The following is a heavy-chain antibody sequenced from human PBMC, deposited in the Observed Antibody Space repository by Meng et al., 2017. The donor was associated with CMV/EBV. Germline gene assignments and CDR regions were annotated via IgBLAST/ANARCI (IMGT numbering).Heavy chain of an antibody. Sequence: GESLKISCAASGFTFSSYAMHWVRQAPGKGLEWVAVISYDGSNKYYADSVKGRFTISRDNSKNTLYLQMNSLRAEDTAVYYRARDRVTAAAGVGWFDPWGQGTLVTVSS. V-gene: IGHV3-30-3*01. J-gene: IGHJ5*02. CDR2: ISYDGSNK. CDR1: GFTFSSYA. D-gene: IGHD6-13*01. CDR3: ARDRVTAAAGVGWFDP.